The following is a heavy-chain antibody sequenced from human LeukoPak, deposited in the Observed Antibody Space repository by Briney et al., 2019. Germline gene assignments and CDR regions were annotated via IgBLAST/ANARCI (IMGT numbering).Heavy chain of an antibody. Sequence: GGSLRLSCAASGFTFSNAWMSWVRQAPGKGLEWVGRIKSKTDGGTTDYAAPVKGRFTISRDDSKNTLYLQMNSLKTEDTAVYHCTTDYGGNSDFDYWGQGTLVTVSS. D-gene: IGHD4-23*01. CDR2: IKSKTDGGTT. J-gene: IGHJ4*02. CDR1: GFTFSNAW. CDR3: TTDYGGNSDFDY. V-gene: IGHV3-15*01.